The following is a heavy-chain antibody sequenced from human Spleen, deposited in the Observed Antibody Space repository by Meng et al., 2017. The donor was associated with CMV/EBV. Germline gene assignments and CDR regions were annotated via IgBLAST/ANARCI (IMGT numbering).Heavy chain of an antibody. D-gene: IGHD2-2*02. CDR2: IIPIFGTA. CDR3: ARGYCSGASCYIDD. V-gene: IGHV1-69*06. CDR1: GGTFSSYA. Sequence: SVKVSCKASGGTFSSYAISWVRQAPGQGLEWMGGIIPIFGTANYAQKFQGRVTIIADKSTSTVYMELSSLRSEDTAVYYCARGYCSGASCYIDDWGQGTLVTVSS. J-gene: IGHJ4*02.